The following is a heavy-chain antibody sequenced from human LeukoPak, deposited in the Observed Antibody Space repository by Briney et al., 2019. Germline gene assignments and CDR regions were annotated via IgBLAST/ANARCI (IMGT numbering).Heavy chain of an antibody. Sequence: ASVKVSCKASGCTFSSYAISWVRQAPGQGLEWMGGIIPIFGTANYAQKFQGRVTITADESTSTAYMELRSLRSEDTAVYYCARGRGGYDFLSNWFDPWGQGTLVTVSS. D-gene: IGHD3-3*01. J-gene: IGHJ5*02. CDR1: GCTFSSYA. V-gene: IGHV1-69*13. CDR3: ARGRGGYDFLSNWFDP. CDR2: IIPIFGTA.